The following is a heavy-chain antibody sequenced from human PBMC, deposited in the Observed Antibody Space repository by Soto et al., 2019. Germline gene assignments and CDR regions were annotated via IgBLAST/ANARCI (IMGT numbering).Heavy chain of an antibody. J-gene: IGHJ6*02. CDR1: GGSISSYY. CDR2: IYYSGST. V-gene: IGHV4-59*01. Sequence: SETLSLTCTVSGGSISSYYWSWIRQPPGKGLEWIGYIYYSGSTNYNPSLKSRVTISVDTSKNQFSLKLSSVTAADTAVYYCARETVGRLGYCSSTSCYGFNYYGMDVWGQGTTVTVSS. D-gene: IGHD2-2*01. CDR3: ARETVGRLGYCSSTSCYGFNYYGMDV.